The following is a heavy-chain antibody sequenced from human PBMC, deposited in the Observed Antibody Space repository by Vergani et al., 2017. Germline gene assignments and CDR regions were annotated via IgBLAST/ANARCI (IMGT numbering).Heavy chain of an antibody. D-gene: IGHD3-22*01. CDR3: ARAQGDYYDSSGYCY. Sequence: QVQLVESGGGVVQPGRSLRLSCAASGFTFSSYAMHWVRQAPGKGLEWVAVISYDGSNKYYADSVKGRFTISSDNSKNTLYLQMNSLRAEDTAVYYCARAQGDYYDSSGYCYWGQGTLVTVSS. V-gene: IGHV3-30*04. J-gene: IGHJ4*02. CDR2: ISYDGSNK. CDR1: GFTFSSYA.